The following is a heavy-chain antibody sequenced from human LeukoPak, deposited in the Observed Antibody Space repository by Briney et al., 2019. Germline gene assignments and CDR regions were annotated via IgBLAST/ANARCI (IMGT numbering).Heavy chain of an antibody. V-gene: IGHV3-30*02. J-gene: IGHJ3*02. CDR1: GSSISIYG. Sequence: GGSLRLSCAASGSSISIYGMHWVRQAPGKGQERVTFIRYDGSNKYYADSVKGRFTISRDNSKNTLYLQMNSLRAEDTAVYYCAKEGGGYDSSGSDAFDIWGQGTMVTVSS. D-gene: IGHD3-22*01. CDR2: IRYDGSNK. CDR3: AKEGGGYDSSGSDAFDI.